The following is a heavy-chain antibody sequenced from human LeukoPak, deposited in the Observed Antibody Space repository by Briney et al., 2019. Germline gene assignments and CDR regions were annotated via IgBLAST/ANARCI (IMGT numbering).Heavy chain of an antibody. CDR2: IYPGDSDT. CDR1: GYSFSTYW. J-gene: IGHJ4*02. Sequence: GESLQISCQGSGYSFSTYWIGWVRQMPGKGLEWMGIIYPGDSDTRYSPSFQGQVTISADKSISTAYLQWSSLKASDTAMYYCVSSSGYYRSDYWGQGTLVTVSS. D-gene: IGHD3-22*01. CDR3: VSSSGYYRSDY. V-gene: IGHV5-51*01.